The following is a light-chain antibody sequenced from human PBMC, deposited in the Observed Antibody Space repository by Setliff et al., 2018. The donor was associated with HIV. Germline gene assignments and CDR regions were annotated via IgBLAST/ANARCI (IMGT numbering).Light chain of an antibody. CDR3: SSYTTSSTLYV. V-gene: IGLV2-14*03. J-gene: IGLJ1*01. Sequence: QSVLTQPASVSGSSGQSITISCTGISSDVGGYYSVSWYQQHPGKAPKLMIYDVINRPSGVSNRFSGSRSGNTASLTISGLQVEDEADYYCSSYTTSSTLYVFGPGTKVTVL. CDR2: DVI. CDR1: SSDVGGYYS.